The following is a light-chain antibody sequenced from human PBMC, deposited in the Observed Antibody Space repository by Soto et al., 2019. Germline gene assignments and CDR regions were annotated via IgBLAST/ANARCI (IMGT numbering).Light chain of an antibody. Sequence: QSVLTQPASVSGSPGQSITFSCTGTSNDIGGYNYVSWFQHHPDKAPKLIIYEVYDRPSGVSNRFSGSKSGNTASLTISGLQPEDEADYYCSSYTSSSTVVFGGGTKVTVL. CDR3: SSYTSSSTVV. V-gene: IGLV2-14*01. CDR2: EVY. J-gene: IGLJ2*01. CDR1: SNDIGGYNY.